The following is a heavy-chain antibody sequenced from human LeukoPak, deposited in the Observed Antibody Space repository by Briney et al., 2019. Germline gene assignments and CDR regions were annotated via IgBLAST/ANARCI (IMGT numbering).Heavy chain of an antibody. V-gene: IGHV3-21*04. CDR3: AKDTSYDTGGAFDI. D-gene: IGHD2/OR15-2a*01. J-gene: IGHJ3*02. Sequence: GGSLRLSCVASGFIFRDYTMNWVRQTPGKGLEWVSAINKGGSYMAYADSVKGRFTVSRDNAKNSLFLQMNSLRAEDTALYYCAKDTSYDTGGAFDIWGQGTMVTVSS. CDR1: GFIFRDYT. CDR2: INKGGSYM.